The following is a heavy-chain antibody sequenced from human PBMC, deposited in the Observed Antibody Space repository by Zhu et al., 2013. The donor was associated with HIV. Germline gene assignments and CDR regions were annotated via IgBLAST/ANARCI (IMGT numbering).Heavy chain of an antibody. V-gene: IGHV1-69*06. J-gene: IGHJ5*02. Sequence: QVQLVQSGAEVKKPGSSVKVSCKASEGTFSSDAINWVRQAPGQGLEWMGGIIPIFGTANYAQKFQGRVTITADKSTSTAYMELSSLRSEDTAVYYCARGSWYYDSSSYRFDPWGQGTLVTVSS. CDR2: IIPIFGTA. CDR3: ARGSWYYDSSSYRFDP. D-gene: IGHD3-22*01. CDR1: EGTFSSDA.